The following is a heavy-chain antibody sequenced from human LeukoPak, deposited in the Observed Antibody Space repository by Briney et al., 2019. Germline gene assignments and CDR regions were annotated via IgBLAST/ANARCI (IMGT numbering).Heavy chain of an antibody. CDR2: IYHSGST. CDR1: GYSISSGQS. V-gene: IGHV4-38-2*02. CDR3: ARHPDYSRFDP. J-gene: IGHJ5*02. Sequence: SETLSLTCTVSGYSISSGQSWGWIRQPPGKGLEWIGSIYHSGSTYYNPSLKSRVTISVDTSMNQFSLKLDSVTAADTAVYYCARHPDYSRFDPWGQGTLVTVSS. D-gene: IGHD4-11*01.